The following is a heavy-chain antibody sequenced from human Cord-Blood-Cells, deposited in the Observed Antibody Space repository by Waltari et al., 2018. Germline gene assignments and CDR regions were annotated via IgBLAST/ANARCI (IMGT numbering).Heavy chain of an antibody. D-gene: IGHD1-1*01. CDR2: IYHSGST. CDR1: GYSISSGYY. V-gene: IGHV4-38-2*01. J-gene: IGHJ3*02. CDR3: ARVGPNWNLDAFDI. Sequence: QVQLQESGPGLVKPSETLSLTCAVSGYSISSGYYWGWIRQPPGKGLEWIGSIYHSGSTYYNPSLKGRVTISVDTSKNQFSLKVGSVTAADTAVYYCARVGPNWNLDAFDIWGQGTMVTVSS.